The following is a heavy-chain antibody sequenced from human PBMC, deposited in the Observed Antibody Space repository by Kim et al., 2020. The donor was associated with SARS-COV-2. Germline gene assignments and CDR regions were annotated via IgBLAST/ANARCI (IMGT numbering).Heavy chain of an antibody. V-gene: IGHV1-46*01. CDR2: INPSGGST. Sequence: ASVKVSCKASGYTFTSYYMHWVRQAPGQGLEWMGIINPSGGSTSYAQKFQGRVTMTRDTSTSTVYMELSSLRSEDTAVYYCARGHNYYYGSGVDWFDPWGQGTLVTVSS. CDR3: ARGHNYYYGSGVDWFDP. CDR1: GYTFTSYY. D-gene: IGHD3-10*01. J-gene: IGHJ5*02.